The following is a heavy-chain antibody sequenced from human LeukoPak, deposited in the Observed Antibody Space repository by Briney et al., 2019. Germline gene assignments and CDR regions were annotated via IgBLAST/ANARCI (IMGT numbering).Heavy chain of an antibody. D-gene: IGHD2-2*01. CDR3: ARQDVVVITAATYYYGMDV. Sequence: SETLSLTCTVFGGSISSYYWNWIRQPPGKGLEWIGYIYYSGSTNYNPSLKSRVTISVDTSKNQFSLKLSSLTAAGTAVYYCARQDVVVITAATYYYGMDVWGQGTTVTVSS. J-gene: IGHJ6*02. CDR2: IYYSGST. V-gene: IGHV4-59*08. CDR1: GGSISSYY.